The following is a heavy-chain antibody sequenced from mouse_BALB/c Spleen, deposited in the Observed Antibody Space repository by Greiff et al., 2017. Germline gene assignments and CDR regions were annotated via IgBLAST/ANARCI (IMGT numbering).Heavy chain of an antibody. J-gene: IGHJ4*01. CDR1: GFTFSSYG. CDR2: ISSGGSYT. V-gene: IGHV5-6*01. CDR3: ARLTTATGSLDY. Sequence: DVHLVESGGDLVKPGGSLKLSCAASGFTFSSYGMSWVRQTPDKRLEWVATISSGGSYTYYPDSVKGRFTISRDNAKNTLYLQMSSLKSEDTAMYYCARLTTATGSLDYWGQGTSVTVSS. D-gene: IGHD1-2*01.